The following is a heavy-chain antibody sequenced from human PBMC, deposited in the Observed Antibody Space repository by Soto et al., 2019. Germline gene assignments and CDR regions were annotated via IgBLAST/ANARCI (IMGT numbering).Heavy chain of an antibody. J-gene: IGHJ4*02. CDR3: ARHEYGGAYDY. D-gene: IGHD4-17*01. CDR2: IRSSGNTI. CDR1: GFTVSNYK. Sequence: PGGAQRLSAEASGFTVSNYKMNWVRQAPGKGLEWVSYIRSSGNTIHYADSVKGRFTISRDNAKKSLYMQMQSLRAEDTAVHYCARHEYGGAYDYWGSGTLIAVSP. V-gene: IGHV3-48*03.